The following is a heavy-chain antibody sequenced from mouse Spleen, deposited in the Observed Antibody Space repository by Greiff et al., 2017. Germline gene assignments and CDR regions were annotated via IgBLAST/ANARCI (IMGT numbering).Heavy chain of an antibody. CDR2: INPNNGGT. J-gene: IGHJ4*01. V-gene: IGHV1-22*01. Sequence: EVQLQQSGPELVKPGASVKMSCKASGYTFTDYNMHWVKQSHGKSLEWIGYINPNNGGTSYNQKFKGKATLTVNKSSSTAYMELRSLTSEDSAVYYCAREITTATLYAMDYWGQGTSVTVSS. D-gene: IGHD1-2*01. CDR1: GYTFTDYN. CDR3: AREITTATLYAMDY.